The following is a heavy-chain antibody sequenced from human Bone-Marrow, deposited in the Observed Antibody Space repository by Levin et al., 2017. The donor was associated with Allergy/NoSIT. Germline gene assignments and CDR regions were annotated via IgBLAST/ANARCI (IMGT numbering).Heavy chain of an antibody. Sequence: GGSLRLSCAASGFTFSNAWMSWVRQAPGKGLEWVGRIKSKTDGGTTDYAAPVKGRFTISRDDSKNTLYLQMNSLKTEDTAVYYCTTYIAAAFWFDPWGQGTLVTVSS. CDR1: GFTFSNAW. D-gene: IGHD6-13*01. V-gene: IGHV3-15*01. CDR3: TTYIAAAFWFDP. J-gene: IGHJ5*02. CDR2: IKSKTDGGTT.